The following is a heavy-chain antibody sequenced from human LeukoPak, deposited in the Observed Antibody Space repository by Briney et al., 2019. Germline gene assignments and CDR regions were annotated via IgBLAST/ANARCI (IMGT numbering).Heavy chain of an antibody. J-gene: IGHJ4*02. CDR1: EFTFDNYA. CDR2: ISGSGYYS. Sequence: PGGSLRLSCAASEFTFDNYAMSWVRQAPGKGLEWVSVISGSGYYSYYADSVKGRFTVSRDNSKTTLYLQMNRLRADDTAVYYCAKGGPTGSNYFDFWGQGTLVTVSS. D-gene: IGHD1-26*01. CDR3: AKGGPTGSNYFDF. V-gene: IGHV3-23*01.